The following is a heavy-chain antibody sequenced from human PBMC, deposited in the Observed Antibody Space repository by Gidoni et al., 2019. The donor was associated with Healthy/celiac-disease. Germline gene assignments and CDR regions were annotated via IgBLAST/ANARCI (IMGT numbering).Heavy chain of an antibody. CDR3: ARLYSYGYRFDY. CDR2: IYYSGGT. V-gene: IGHV4-39*01. CDR1: GGSISSRSYY. J-gene: IGHJ4*02. D-gene: IGHD5-18*01. Sequence: QLQLQESGPGLVKPSETLSLTCTVSGGSISSRSYYWGWIRQPPGKGLEWIGSIYYSGGTYYTPSLKSRVTLSVDTSKNQFSLMLCSVTAADTAVYYCARLYSYGYRFDYWGQGTLVTVSS.